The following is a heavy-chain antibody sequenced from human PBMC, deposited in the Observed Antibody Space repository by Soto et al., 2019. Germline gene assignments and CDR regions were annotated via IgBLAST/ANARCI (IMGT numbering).Heavy chain of an antibody. CDR3: AKDLNYYGSGSYFGY. J-gene: IGHJ4*02. Sequence: QVQLEESGGGVVQPGRSLRLSCAASGFTFSSYGMHWVRQAPGKGLEWVAVISYDGSNKYYADSVKGRFTISRDNSKNTLYLQMNSLRAEDTAVYYCAKDLNYYGSGSYFGYWGQGTLVTVSS. CDR1: GFTFSSYG. V-gene: IGHV3-30*18. D-gene: IGHD3-10*01. CDR2: ISYDGSNK.